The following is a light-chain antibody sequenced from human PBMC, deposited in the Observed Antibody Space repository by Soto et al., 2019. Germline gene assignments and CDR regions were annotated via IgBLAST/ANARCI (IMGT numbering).Light chain of an antibody. CDR3: CSYAGSGTDNYV. Sequence: QSVLTQPASVSGSPGESITISCTGTGSDVGDYDYVSWYQHYPGKAPKLMIYEGIKRPSGVSNRFSGSKSGNTAFLTISGLQAEDEADYYCCSYAGSGTDNYVFGSGTKVTVL. CDR1: GSDVGDYDY. J-gene: IGLJ1*01. V-gene: IGLV2-23*01. CDR2: EGI.